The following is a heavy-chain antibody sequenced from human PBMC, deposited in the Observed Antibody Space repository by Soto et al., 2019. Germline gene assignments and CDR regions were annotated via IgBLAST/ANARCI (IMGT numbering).Heavy chain of an antibody. CDR3: ARGGISHWAYFYYMDV. CDR1: GGSISSGGYY. J-gene: IGHJ6*03. D-gene: IGHD2-21*01. V-gene: IGHV4-31*03. Sequence: SETLSLTCTVSGGSISSGGYYWSWIRQHPGKALEWIGKINHIGSTNYNPSLKSRVTMSVDTSKNQFSLTLNSVTAADTATYYCARGGISHWAYFYYMDVWDRGTTVTVSS. CDR2: INHIGST.